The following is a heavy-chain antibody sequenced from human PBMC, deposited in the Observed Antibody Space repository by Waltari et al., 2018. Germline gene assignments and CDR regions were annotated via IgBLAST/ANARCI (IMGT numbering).Heavy chain of an antibody. CDR3: ARDRPGTINSFDP. V-gene: IGHV4-39*02. D-gene: IGHD1-1*01. Sequence: QLQLQESVPGLVKPSETLSLTCIVSGGSISSSNYYWGWIRQPPGKGLEWIGSIYSGGSTYYNPSLKSRVTISVDTSKNHFSLKLNYVTAADTAVYFCARDRPGTINSFDPWGQGTLVTVSS. CDR2: IYSGGST. CDR1: GGSISSSNYY. J-gene: IGHJ5*02.